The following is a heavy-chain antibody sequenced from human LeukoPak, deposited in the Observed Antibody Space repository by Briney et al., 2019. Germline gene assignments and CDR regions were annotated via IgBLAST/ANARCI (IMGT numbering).Heavy chain of an antibody. CDR2: ISSSGSTI. D-gene: IGHD5-12*01. CDR3: ARATMDCYYYMDV. J-gene: IGHJ6*03. V-gene: IGHV3-48*03. CDR1: GFTFSSYE. Sequence: PGGSLRLSCAASGFTFSSYEMNWVRQAPGKGLEWVSYISSSGSTIYYADSVKGRFTISRDNAKNSLYLQMNSLRAEDTAVYYCARATMDCYYYMDVWGKGTTVTVSS.